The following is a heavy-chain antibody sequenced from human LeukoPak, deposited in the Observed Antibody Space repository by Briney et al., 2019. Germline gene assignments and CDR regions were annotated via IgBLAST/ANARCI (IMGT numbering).Heavy chain of an antibody. D-gene: IGHD6-19*01. CDR3: AKAGRSGWYPGWPFDI. V-gene: IGHV3-23*01. CDR1: GFTFLTYA. Sequence: GGSLRLSCAASGFTFLTYAMSWVRQAPGKGLQWVSVIRDSGASTYYADSVKGRFTISRDNSKNTLYLQMNSLRAEDTAVYYCAKAGRSGWYPGWPFDIWGQGTMVAVSS. J-gene: IGHJ3*02. CDR2: IRDSGAST.